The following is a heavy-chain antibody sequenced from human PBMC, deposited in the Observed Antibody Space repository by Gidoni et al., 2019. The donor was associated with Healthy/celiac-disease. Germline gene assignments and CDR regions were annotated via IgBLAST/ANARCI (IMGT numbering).Heavy chain of an antibody. CDR2: ISWNSGSI. J-gene: IGHJ4*02. D-gene: IGHD3-22*01. CDR3: AKGGSSGYYGASFDY. Sequence: EVQLVESGGGLVQPGRSLRLSCAASGFTFADYAMHWVRQAPGKGLEWVSGISWNSGSIGYADSVKGRFTISRDNAKNSLYLQMNSLRAEDTALYYCAKGGSSGYYGASFDYWGQGTLVTVSS. V-gene: IGHV3-9*01. CDR1: GFTFADYA.